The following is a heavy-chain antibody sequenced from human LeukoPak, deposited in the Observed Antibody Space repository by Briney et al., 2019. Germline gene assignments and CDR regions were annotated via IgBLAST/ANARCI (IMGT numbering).Heavy chain of an antibody. CDR3: ARDPINIATAANGFDY. CDR2: ISSSSSCI. CDR1: GFTFSSYG. Sequence: PGGSLRLSCAASGFTFSSYGMHWVRQAPGKGLEWVSSISSSSSCIYYAEPVKGRFTVFRDNAKNSLYLQMNSLRVEDTAVYYCARDPINIATAANGFDYWGQGTLVTVSS. J-gene: IGHJ4*02. D-gene: IGHD6-13*01. V-gene: IGHV3-21*01.